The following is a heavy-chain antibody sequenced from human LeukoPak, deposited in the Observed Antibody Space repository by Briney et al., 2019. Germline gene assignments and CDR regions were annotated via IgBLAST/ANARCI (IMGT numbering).Heavy chain of an antibody. CDR1: GGSISSSSYY. Sequence: SETLSLTCTVSGGSISSSSYYWGWIRQPPGKGLEWIGSIFYSGSTYYNPSLKSRVTISVDTSKNQFSLKLSSVTAADTAVYYCARSSMRFGGVIALDYWGQGTLVTVSS. D-gene: IGHD3-16*02. CDR3: ARSSMRFGGVIALDY. V-gene: IGHV4-39*07. J-gene: IGHJ4*02. CDR2: IFYSGST.